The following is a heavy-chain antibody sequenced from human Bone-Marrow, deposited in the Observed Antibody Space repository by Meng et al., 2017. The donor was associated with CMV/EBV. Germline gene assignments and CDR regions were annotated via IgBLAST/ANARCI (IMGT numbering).Heavy chain of an antibody. CDR3: AKDPQDSEYQLSGYYGMDV. V-gene: IGHV3-23*01. CDR2: ISGSGGST. Sequence: GGSLRLSCAASGFTFSSYAMSWVRQAPGEGLEWVSAISGSGGSTYYADSVKGRFTISRDNSKNTLYLQMNSLRAEDTAVYYCAKDPQDSEYQLSGYYGMDVWGQGTTVTVSS. CDR1: GFTFSSYA. J-gene: IGHJ6*02. D-gene: IGHD2-2*01.